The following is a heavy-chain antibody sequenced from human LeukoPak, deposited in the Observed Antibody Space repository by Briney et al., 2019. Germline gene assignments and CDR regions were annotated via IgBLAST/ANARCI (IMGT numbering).Heavy chain of an antibody. V-gene: IGHV3-23*01. CDR2: ITSGSST. Sequence: QPAGSLRLSCTASGFTFSNYAMSWVRQAPGKGLEWVSGITSGSSTFYADSVKGRFTISRDNPKNTLYLQMNSLRAEDTALYSCAKVIPIGGWCLDSWGQGTLLTVSS. J-gene: IGHJ4*02. CDR3: AKVIPIGGWCLDS. CDR1: GFTFSNYA. D-gene: IGHD6-19*01.